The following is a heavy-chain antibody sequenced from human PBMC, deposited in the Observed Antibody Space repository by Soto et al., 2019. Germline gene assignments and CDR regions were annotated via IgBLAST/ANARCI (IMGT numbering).Heavy chain of an antibody. CDR1: GDSVSSNSAA. J-gene: IGHJ1*01. Sequence: SQTLSLTCAISGDSVSSNSAAWNWIRQSPSRGLEWLGRTYYRSKWYNDYAVSVKSRITINPDTSKNQFSLQLNSVTPEDTAVYYCAKEELYSSSWYSSYFQHWGQGTLVTVSS. D-gene: IGHD6-13*01. CDR3: AKEELYSSSWYSSYFQH. CDR2: TYYRSKWYN. V-gene: IGHV6-1*01.